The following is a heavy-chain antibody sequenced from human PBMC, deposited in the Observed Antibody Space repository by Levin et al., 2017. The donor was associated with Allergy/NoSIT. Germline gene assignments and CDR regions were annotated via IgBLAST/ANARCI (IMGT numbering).Heavy chain of an antibody. CDR3: ARDFKDRG. J-gene: IGHJ4*02. CDR1: GFTFTSYW. CDR2: INTDGSDA. Sequence: LPGGSLRLSCAASGFTFTSYWMHWVRQAPGKGLVWVSIINTDGSDARYADSVKGRFTISRDNAKNILYLQMNSLRAEDTAVYYCARDFKDRGWGQGTLVTVSS. V-gene: IGHV3-74*01. D-gene: IGHD5/OR15-5a*01.